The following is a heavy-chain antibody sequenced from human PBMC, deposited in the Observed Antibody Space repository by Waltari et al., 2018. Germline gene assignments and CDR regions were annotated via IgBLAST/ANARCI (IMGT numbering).Heavy chain of an antibody. J-gene: IGHJ4*02. CDR1: GYSISSGYY. CDR3: ARLTAVAGYFDY. D-gene: IGHD6-19*01. V-gene: IGHV4-38-2*01. Sequence: QVQLQESGPGLVKPSETLSLTCAVSGYSISSGYYWGWIRQPPGKGLEWIGSIYHSGSTYYNPSLKSRVTISVDPSKNQFSLKLSSVTAADTAVYYCARLTAVAGYFDYWGQGTLVTVSS. CDR2: IYHSGST.